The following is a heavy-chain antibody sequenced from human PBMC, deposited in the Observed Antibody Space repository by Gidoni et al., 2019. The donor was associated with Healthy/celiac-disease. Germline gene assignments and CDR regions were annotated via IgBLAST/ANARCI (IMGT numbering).Heavy chain of an antibody. D-gene: IGHD3-22*01. CDR2: IWYDGSNK. CDR1: GFTFSSYG. CDR3: ARACYYDSSGYYPAGRPHPYYYGMDV. Sequence: QVQLVESGGGVVQPGRSLRLSCAASGFTFSSYGMHWVRQAPGKGLEWVAVIWYDGSNKYYADSVKGRFTISRDNSKNTLYLQMNSLRAEDTAVYYCARACYYDSSGYYPAGRPHPYYYGMDVWGQGTTVTVSS. V-gene: IGHV3-33*01. J-gene: IGHJ6*02.